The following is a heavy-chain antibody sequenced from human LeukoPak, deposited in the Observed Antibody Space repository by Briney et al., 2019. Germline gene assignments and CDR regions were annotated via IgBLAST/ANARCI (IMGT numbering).Heavy chain of an antibody. CDR1: GFTFSSYA. V-gene: IGHV3-30*04. CDR3: ARDRGSYGYYYYYYMDV. Sequence: GGSLRLSCAASGFTFSSYAMHWVRQAPGKGLEWVAVISYDGSSKYYADSVKGRFTISRDNSKNTLYLQMNSLRAEDTAVYYCARDRGSYGYYYYYYMDVWGKGTTVTVSS. J-gene: IGHJ6*03. D-gene: IGHD5-18*01. CDR2: ISYDGSSK.